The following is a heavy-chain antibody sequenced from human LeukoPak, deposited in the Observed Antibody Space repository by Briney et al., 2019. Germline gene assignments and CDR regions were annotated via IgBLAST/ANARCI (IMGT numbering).Heavy chain of an antibody. CDR1: GFTFSSYW. CDR2: INTDGSST. D-gene: IGHD4-23*01. J-gene: IGHJ4*02. V-gene: IGHV3-74*01. CDR3: SRDHYGGSSDY. Sequence: PGGSLRLSCAASGFTFSSYWMHWVRQAPGKGLVWVSRINTDGSSTYYADSVKGRFTISRDNAKNTLYLQMNTQRADDTAVYYCSRDHYGGSSDYWGQGTLVTVSS.